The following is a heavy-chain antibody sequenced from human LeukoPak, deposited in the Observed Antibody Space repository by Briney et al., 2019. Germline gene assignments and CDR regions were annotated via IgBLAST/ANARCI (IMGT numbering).Heavy chain of an antibody. J-gene: IGHJ1*01. CDR3: ASDSYSPEYFQH. D-gene: IGHD2-15*01. Sequence: PGGALRLSCAASGFTFSMYIMNWGRQAPGKGLEWVLVIYSGGSKFYGDFVKRRFPIYRDNSTNSLYVQLKSLRAEDTAVYYCASDSYSPEYFQHWGQGTLVTVSS. V-gene: IGHV3-66*01. CDR2: IYSGGSK. CDR1: GFTFSMYI.